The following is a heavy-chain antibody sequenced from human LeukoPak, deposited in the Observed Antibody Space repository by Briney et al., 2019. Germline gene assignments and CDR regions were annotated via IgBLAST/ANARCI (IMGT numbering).Heavy chain of an antibody. CDR1: GSSISSGSYY. J-gene: IGHJ4*02. D-gene: IGHD6-6*01. V-gene: IGHV4-61*02. Sequence: SETLSLTCTVSGSSISSGSYYWSWIRQPAGKGLEWIGRIYTSGSTNYNPSLKSRVTISVDTSKNQFSLKLSSVTAADTAVYYCARDDSSSSMFDYWGQGTLVTVSS. CDR3: ARDDSSSSMFDY. CDR2: IYTSGST.